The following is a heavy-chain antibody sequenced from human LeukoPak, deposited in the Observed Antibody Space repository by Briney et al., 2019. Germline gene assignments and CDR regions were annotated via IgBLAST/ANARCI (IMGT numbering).Heavy chain of an antibody. D-gene: IGHD1-20*01. Sequence: GGSLRLSCAASGFTVSNSYMTWVRQAPGKGLEWVSVIYSGGGTYYADSVKGRFTISRDNSRNTLYLQVSSLRAEDTAVYYCARELTGLTDYMDVWGKGTTVTVSS. J-gene: IGHJ6*03. CDR3: ARELTGLTDYMDV. V-gene: IGHV3-66*01. CDR1: GFTVSNSY. CDR2: IYSGGGT.